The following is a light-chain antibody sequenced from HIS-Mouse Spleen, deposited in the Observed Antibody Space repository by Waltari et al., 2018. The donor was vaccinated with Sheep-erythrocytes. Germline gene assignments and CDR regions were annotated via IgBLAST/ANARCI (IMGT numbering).Light chain of an antibody. J-gene: IGLJ2*01. CDR1: NIGSKS. CDR2: EDS. V-gene: IGLV3-21*03. CDR3: QVWKV. Sequence: SYVLTQPPSVSVAPGKTARITCGGNNIGSKSVHWYQQKPGQAPVLVVYEDSERPSGIPAGFSGSNSGNTATLTISRVEAGDEADYYCQVWKVFGGGTKLTVL.